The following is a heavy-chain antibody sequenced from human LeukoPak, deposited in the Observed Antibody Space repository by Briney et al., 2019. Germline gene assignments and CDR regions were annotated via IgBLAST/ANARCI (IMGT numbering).Heavy chain of an antibody. CDR3: ATSSSSYYFDY. CDR2: ISGSGGTT. J-gene: IGHJ4*02. Sequence: GGSLRLSCAASGFTFSSFAMSWVRQAPGKGLEWVSAISGSGGTTYYADSVKGRFTISRDNSKNTLSLQMNSLRADDTAVYYCATSSSSYYFDYWGQGTLVTVSS. CDR1: GFTFSSFA. D-gene: IGHD6-6*01. V-gene: IGHV3-23*01.